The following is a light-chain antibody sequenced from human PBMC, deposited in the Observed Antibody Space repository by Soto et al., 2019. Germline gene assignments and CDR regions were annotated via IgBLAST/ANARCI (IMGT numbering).Light chain of an antibody. J-gene: IGKJ1*01. CDR3: QQYNNWPRT. CDR1: QSVSYY. Sequence: EIVLTQSPATLSLSPGERATLSCRASQSVSYYLAWYQQKPGQAPRLLIYDASSRPTGIPDRFSGSGSGTDFTLTISRLEPEDFAVYYCQQYNNWPRTFGQGTKVDIK. V-gene: IGKV3-11*01. CDR2: DAS.